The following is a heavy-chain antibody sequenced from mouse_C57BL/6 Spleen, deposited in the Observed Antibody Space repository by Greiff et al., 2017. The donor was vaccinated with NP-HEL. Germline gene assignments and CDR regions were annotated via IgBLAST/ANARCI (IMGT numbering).Heavy chain of an antibody. J-gene: IGHJ1*03. V-gene: IGHV1-64*01. CDR3: ARHGYNWYFDV. CDR2: IHPNSGST. CDR1: GYTFTSYW. D-gene: IGHD2-2*01. Sequence: QVQLKQPGAELVKPGASVKLSCKASGYTFTSYWMHWVKQRPGQGLEWIGMIHPNSGSTNYNEKFKSKATLTVDKSSSTAYMQLSSLTSEDSAVYYCARHGYNWYFDVWGTGTTVTVSS.